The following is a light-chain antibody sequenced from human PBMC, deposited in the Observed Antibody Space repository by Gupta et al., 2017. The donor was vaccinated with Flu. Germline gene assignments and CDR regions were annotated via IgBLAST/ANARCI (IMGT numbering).Light chain of an antibody. V-gene: IGKV1-33*01. J-gene: IGKJ2*01. CDR2: DAS. Sequence: DIQMTQSPSPVSASVGDRVTITCQASQDISNYLNWYQQKPGKAPKLLIYDASNLETGIPSRFSGSGSGTEFTFTISSLQPEDIATYYCQQYDNRLPRTFGQGTKLEIK. CDR1: QDISNY. CDR3: QQYDNRLPRT.